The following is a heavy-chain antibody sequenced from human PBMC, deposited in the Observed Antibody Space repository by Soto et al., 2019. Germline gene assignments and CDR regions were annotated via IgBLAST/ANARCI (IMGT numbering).Heavy chain of an antibody. J-gene: IGHJ4*02. V-gene: IGHV4-30-4*01. Sequence: SETLSLTCTVSGGSISSGDYYWSWIRQPPGKGLEWIGYIYYSGSTYYNPSLKSRVTTSVDTSKNQFSLKLSSVTAADTAVYYCARDRANWESFDYWGQGTLVTVSS. CDR2: IYYSGST. CDR3: ARDRANWESFDY. CDR1: GGSISSGDYY. D-gene: IGHD7-27*01.